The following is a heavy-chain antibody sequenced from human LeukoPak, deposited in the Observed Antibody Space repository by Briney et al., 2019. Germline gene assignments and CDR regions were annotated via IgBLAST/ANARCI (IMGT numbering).Heavy chain of an antibody. CDR2: ISSSSFYI. J-gene: IGHJ4*02. CDR1: GFTFSSYS. Sequence: NPGRSLRLSCAASGFTFSSYSMNWVRQAPGKGLEWVSSISSSSFYIHYADSVKGRFTISRDNAKNSLYLQMDSLRAEDTAVYYCAKKYSYGLFDYWGQGTLVTVSS. CDR3: AKKYSYGLFDY. D-gene: IGHD5-18*01. V-gene: IGHV3-21*04.